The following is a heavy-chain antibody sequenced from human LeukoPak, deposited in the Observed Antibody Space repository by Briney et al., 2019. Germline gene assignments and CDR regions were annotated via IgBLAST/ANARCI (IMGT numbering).Heavy chain of an antibody. Sequence: GGSLRLSCAVSGFNFCSYEMIWVCQAPGKRLEWVSYIRSSGSTLYYADSVKGRLTIYRDNAKNSLYRQMNSLRVEETAVYYCARDVVYSETTNYYYYMGVWGKGTTVTVSS. CDR3: ARDVVYSETTNYYYYMGV. CDR2: IRSSGSTL. D-gene: IGHD2-2*01. CDR1: GFNFCSYE. J-gene: IGHJ6*03. V-gene: IGHV3-48*03.